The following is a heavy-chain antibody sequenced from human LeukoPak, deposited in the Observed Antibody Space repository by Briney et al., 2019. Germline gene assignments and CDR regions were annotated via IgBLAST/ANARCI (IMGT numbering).Heavy chain of an antibody. Sequence: SETLSLTCTVSGASFNNYSCHWIRQPPGKGLEWIGYMYYSGSTDYNPSLKSRVTMSLDTSKNQFSLNLGSVTAADTAVYYCARGPTVTTDYWGQGILVTVSS. V-gene: IGHV4-59*01. J-gene: IGHJ4*02. CDR3: ARGPTVTTDY. D-gene: IGHD4-17*01. CDR1: GASFNNYS. CDR2: MYYSGST.